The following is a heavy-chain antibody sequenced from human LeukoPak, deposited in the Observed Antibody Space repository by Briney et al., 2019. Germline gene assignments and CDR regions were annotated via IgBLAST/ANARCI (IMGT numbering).Heavy chain of an antibody. Sequence: GASVKVSCKASGYTFTGYYMHWVRQAPGQGLEWMGWINPNSGGTSYAQKFQGRVTMTRDTSISTAYMELSRLRSDDTAVYYCARGLYSSGWTIYWGQGTLVTVSS. V-gene: IGHV1-2*02. CDR1: GYTFTGYY. CDR2: INPNSGGT. CDR3: ARGLYSSGWTIY. D-gene: IGHD6-19*01. J-gene: IGHJ4*02.